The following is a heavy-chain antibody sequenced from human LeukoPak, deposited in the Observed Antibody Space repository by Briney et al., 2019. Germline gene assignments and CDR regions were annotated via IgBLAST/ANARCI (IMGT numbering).Heavy chain of an antibody. CDR2: IHYSGST. CDR1: GGSISGGDYY. CDR3: AREENYGGHSVVQH. Sequence: SEPLSLTCTVSGGSISGGDYYWNWIRQSPGKGLEWIGYIHYSGSTSYNPSLTSRITMSVDTSKNEFSLKVMSVAAADTAVYYCAREENYGGHSVVQHWGQGTLVTVSS. J-gene: IGHJ1*01. D-gene: IGHD4-23*01. V-gene: IGHV4-30-4*01.